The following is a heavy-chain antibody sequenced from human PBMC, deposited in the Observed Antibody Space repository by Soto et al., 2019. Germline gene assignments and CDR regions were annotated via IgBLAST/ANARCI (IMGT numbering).Heavy chain of an antibody. V-gene: IGHV3-21*01. CDR2: ISSSSSYI. Sequence: GGSLRLSCAASGFTFSSYSMNWVRQAPGKGLEWVSSISSSSSYIYYADSVKGRFTVSRDNAKNSLYLQMNSLRAEDTAVYYCATVLTGYYKAFDYWGQGTLVTVSS. CDR1: GFTFSSYS. D-gene: IGHD3-9*01. CDR3: ATVLTGYYKAFDY. J-gene: IGHJ4*02.